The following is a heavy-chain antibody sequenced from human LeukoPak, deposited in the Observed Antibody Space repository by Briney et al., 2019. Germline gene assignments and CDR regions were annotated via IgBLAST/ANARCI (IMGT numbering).Heavy chain of an antibody. V-gene: IGHV4-38-2*02. CDR3: ARDQISGRGGLDY. Sequence: SETLSLTCTVSGYSISSGYYWGWIRQPPGKGLEWIGSIYYSGSTYNNPSLKSRVTISVDTSKNQFSLKLSSVTAADTAVYYCARDQISGRGGLDYWGQGTLATVSS. CDR2: IYYSGST. D-gene: IGHD2-15*01. CDR1: GYSISSGYY. J-gene: IGHJ4*02.